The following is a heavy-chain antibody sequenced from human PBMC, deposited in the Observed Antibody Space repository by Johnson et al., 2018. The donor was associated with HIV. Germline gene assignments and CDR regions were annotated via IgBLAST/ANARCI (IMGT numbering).Heavy chain of an antibody. CDR2: ISHDGSHK. D-gene: IGHD3-16*01. V-gene: IGHV3-30*03. CDR1: GFTFSS. Sequence: QVQLVESGGGVVQPGRSLRLSCAASGFTFSSMHWDRQAPGKGLEWVAVISHDGSHKYYADSVKGRFSLSRDISKNMLYLQMHSLRAEDTAVYYCARVGSLAFDIWGQGTMVTVSS. CDR3: ARVGSLAFDI. J-gene: IGHJ3*02.